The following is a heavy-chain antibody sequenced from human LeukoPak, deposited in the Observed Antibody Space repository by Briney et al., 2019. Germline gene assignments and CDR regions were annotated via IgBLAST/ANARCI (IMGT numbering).Heavy chain of an antibody. Sequence: PSETLSLTCVVSGGSISSGNWWSWVRQPPGKGLEWIGEIYHSGSTNYNPSLESRAAISVDTSKNHFSLKMSSVTAADTAVYYCARSSGTGTFSYWGQGTLVTVSS. J-gene: IGHJ4*02. D-gene: IGHD6-25*01. CDR2: IYHSGST. V-gene: IGHV4-4*02. CDR3: ARSSGTGTFSY. CDR1: GGSISSGNW.